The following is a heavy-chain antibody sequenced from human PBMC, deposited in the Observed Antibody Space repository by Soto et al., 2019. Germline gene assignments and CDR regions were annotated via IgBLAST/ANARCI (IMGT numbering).Heavy chain of an antibody. CDR3: ARGARNYYYFDY. D-gene: IGHD3-10*01. Sequence: EVQLVESGGGLVQPGGSLRLSCAASGFIFTDYWIHWVRQAPGKGLVWVSRIKSDESTTNYADSVWGRLTISRDNAKNTVYLQINSLRAEDPAVYYSARGARNYYYFDYWGQGTLVTVSS. V-gene: IGHV3-74*01. CDR1: GFIFTDYW. J-gene: IGHJ4*02. CDR2: IKSDESTT.